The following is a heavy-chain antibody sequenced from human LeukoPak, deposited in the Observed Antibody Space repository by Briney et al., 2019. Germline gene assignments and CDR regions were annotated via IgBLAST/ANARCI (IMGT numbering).Heavy chain of an antibody. V-gene: IGHV3-23*01. CDR1: GFTFRSYG. CDR2: ISGSGGST. D-gene: IGHD2-8*01. CDR3: AKVHKGYAGIYYYYYMDV. Sequence: GGSLRLSCAAAGFTFRSYGMHWVRQAPGKGLEWVSAISGSGGSTYYADSVKGRFTISRDNSKNTLYLQMNSLRAEDTAVYYCAKVHKGYAGIYYYYYMDVWGKGTTVTVSS. J-gene: IGHJ6*03.